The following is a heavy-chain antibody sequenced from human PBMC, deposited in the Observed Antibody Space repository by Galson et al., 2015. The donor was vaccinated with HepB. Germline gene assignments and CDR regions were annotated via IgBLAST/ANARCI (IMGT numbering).Heavy chain of an antibody. Sequence: CAISGDSVSSNSAAWNWIRQSPSRGLEWLGRAYYRPRWYNDYAVSVKSRITINPDTSKNQFSLQLNSVTPEDTAVYYCARAGAGYSSSWPFDYWGQGTLVTVSS. J-gene: IGHJ4*02. CDR2: AYYRPRWYN. CDR3: ARAGAGYSSSWPFDY. CDR1: GDSVSSNSAA. V-gene: IGHV6-1*01. D-gene: IGHD6-13*01.